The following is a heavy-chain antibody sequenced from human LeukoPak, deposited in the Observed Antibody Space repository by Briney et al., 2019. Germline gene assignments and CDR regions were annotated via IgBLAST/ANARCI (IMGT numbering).Heavy chain of an antibody. J-gene: IGHJ4*02. V-gene: IGHV3-7*03. CDR3: ARDIPGYYYDSSGYNVGY. CDR1: GFTFSSYW. Sequence: GGSLRLSCAASGFTFSSYWMSWVRQAPGKGLEWVANIKQDGSEKYYVDSVKGRFTISRDHAKNSLYLQVNSLRAEDTAVYYCARDIPGYYYDSSGYNVGYWGQGTLVTVSS. CDR2: IKQDGSEK. D-gene: IGHD3-22*01.